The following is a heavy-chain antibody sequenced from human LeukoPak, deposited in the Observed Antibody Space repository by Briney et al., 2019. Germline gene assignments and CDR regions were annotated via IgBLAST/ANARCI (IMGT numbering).Heavy chain of an antibody. Sequence: PGGSLRLSCAASGFTFSSYAMSWVRQAPGKGLEWVSAISGSGGSTYYADSVKGRFTISRDNSKNTLYLQMNSLRAEDTAVYYCAKEIVVVPASGSAFDIWGQGTMVTVSS. CDR3: AKEIVVVPASGSAFDI. CDR1: GFTFSSYA. J-gene: IGHJ3*02. D-gene: IGHD2-2*01. V-gene: IGHV3-23*01. CDR2: ISGSGGST.